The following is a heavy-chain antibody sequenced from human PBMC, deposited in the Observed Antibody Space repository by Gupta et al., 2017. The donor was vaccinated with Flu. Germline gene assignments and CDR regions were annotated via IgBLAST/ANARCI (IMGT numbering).Heavy chain of an antibody. V-gene: IGHV3-33*01. J-gene: IGHJ4*02. CDR2: IWYDGSNK. Sequence: QVQLVESGGGVVQPGRSLSLSCAASGFTFSSYGMHWVRQAPGKGLEWVAVIWYDGSNKYYADSVKGRFTISRDNSKNTLYLQMNSLRAEDTAVYYCARDRDTIYRIPLIDYWGQGTLVTVSS. CDR3: ARDRDTIYRIPLIDY. CDR1: GFTFSSYG. D-gene: IGHD5-18*01.